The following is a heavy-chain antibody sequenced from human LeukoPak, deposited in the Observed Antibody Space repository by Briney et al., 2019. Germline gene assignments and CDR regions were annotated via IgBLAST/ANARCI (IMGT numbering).Heavy chain of an antibody. J-gene: IGHJ4*02. D-gene: IGHD4-23*01. Sequence: GGPLRLSCAASGLTFRSYGMHWVRQAPGKGLEWVAVISYDGIKKYYGDSVKGRFTISRDNSKNTLYLQMNSLRSEDTAVYYCAKESTVVTFDFWGQGTLVTVSS. CDR3: AKESTVVTFDF. CDR1: GLTFRSYG. CDR2: ISYDGIKK. V-gene: IGHV3-30*18.